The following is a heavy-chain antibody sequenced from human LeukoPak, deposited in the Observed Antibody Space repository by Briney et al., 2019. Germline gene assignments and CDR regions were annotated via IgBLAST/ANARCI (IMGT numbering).Heavy chain of an antibody. D-gene: IGHD4-17*01. V-gene: IGHV4-4*07. Sequence: SETQSLTCSVSGGSISSYYWSWIRQPAGKQPEWIGRMYTSGSAYYNPSLKSRVTMSADTSKNQFSLKLTSVTAADTSVYYCAREGGPGGDYGSIDSWGQGTLVTVSS. CDR1: GGSISSYY. CDR2: MYTSGSA. CDR3: AREGGPGGDYGSIDS. J-gene: IGHJ4*02.